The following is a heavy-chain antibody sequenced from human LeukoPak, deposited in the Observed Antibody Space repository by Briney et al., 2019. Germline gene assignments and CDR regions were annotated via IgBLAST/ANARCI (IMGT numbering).Heavy chain of an antibody. CDR1: GFTFSNYG. V-gene: IGHV3-30*02. D-gene: IGHD2-8*01. CDR3: AAGCTNGVCSDP. Sequence: GGSLRLSCAASGFTFSNYGMHWVRQAPGKGLEWVTFIRYDGSNKNYADSVKGRFTISRDNSKNTLYLQMNSLRAEDTAVYYCAAGCTNGVCSDPWGQGTLVTVSS. CDR2: IRYDGSNK. J-gene: IGHJ5*02.